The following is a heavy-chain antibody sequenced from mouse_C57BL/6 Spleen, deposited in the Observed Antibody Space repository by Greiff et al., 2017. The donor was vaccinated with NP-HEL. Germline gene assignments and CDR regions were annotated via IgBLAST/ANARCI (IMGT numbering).Heavy chain of an antibody. CDR2: IYPGDGDT. J-gene: IGHJ3*01. V-gene: IGHV1-82*01. D-gene: IGHD1-1*01. Sequence: QVQLQQSGPELVKPGASVKISCKASGYAFSSSWMNWVKQRPGKGLEWIGRIYPGDGDTNYNGKFKGKATLTADKSSSTAYMQLSSLTSEDSAVYFCARAYGSSFLFAYWGQGTLVTVSA. CDR3: ARAYGSSFLFAY. CDR1: GYAFSSSW.